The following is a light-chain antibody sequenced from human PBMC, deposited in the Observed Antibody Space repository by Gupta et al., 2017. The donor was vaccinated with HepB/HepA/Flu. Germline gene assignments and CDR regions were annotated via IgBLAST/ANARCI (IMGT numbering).Light chain of an antibody. CDR1: QNVLNNY. J-gene: IGKJ1*01. Sequence: VLTQSPGTLSLSPGERATLSCRASQNVLNNYLAWYQQKPGQAPKLLLYVASSRATGIPDRFSGSGSGTDFTLTISRLHPEDAAVYYCQQYGNSPRTFGQGTKVEIK. CDR2: VAS. CDR3: QQYGNSPRT. V-gene: IGKV3-20*01.